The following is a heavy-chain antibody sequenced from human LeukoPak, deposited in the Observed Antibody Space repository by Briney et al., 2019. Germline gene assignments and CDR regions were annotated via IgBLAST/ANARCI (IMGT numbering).Heavy chain of an antibody. Sequence: PVGSLRLSCAASGFTFSNYAMYWVRQAPGKGLEWVSYISSSGSTIKYRDSVKGRFTISRDNAKNSLYLQMNSLRAEDTAVYYCARDSLRPLDYWGQGTLVAVSS. D-gene: IGHD3-16*01. CDR1: GFTFSNYA. CDR3: ARDSLRPLDY. V-gene: IGHV3-48*03. CDR2: ISSSGSTI. J-gene: IGHJ4*02.